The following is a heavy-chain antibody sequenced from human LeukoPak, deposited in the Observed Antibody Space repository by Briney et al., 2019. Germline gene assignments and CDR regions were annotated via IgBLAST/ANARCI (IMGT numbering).Heavy chain of an antibody. V-gene: IGHV1-58*02. CDR1: GFTFTSSA. CDR2: IVVGSGNT. J-gene: IGHJ6*02. D-gene: IGHD1-26*01. Sequence: SVKVSCKASGFTFTSSAMQWLRQARGQRLEWIGWIVVGSGNTNYAQKFREGVTITRDMSTSTAYMELSSLRSEDTAVYYCAAGLWELLDYGMDVWGQGTTVTVSS. CDR3: AAGLWELLDYGMDV.